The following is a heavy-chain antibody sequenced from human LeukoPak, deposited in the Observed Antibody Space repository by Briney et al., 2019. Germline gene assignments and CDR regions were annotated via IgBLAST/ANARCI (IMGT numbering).Heavy chain of an antibody. D-gene: IGHD1-14*01. V-gene: IGHV2-70*04. CDR3: ARIELRNRPGDEVRFDP. J-gene: IGHJ5*02. Sequence: ESGPTLVNPTQTLTLTCTFSGFSLSTSGMRVSWIRQPPGKALEWLARIDWDDDKFYSTSLKTRLTISKDTSKNQVVLTMTNMDPVDTATYYCARIELRNRPGDEVRFDPWSQGTLVTVSS. CDR1: GFSLSTSGMR. CDR2: IDWDDDK.